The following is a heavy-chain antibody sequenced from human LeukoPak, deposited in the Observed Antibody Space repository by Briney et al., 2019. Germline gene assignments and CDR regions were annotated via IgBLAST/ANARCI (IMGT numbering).Heavy chain of an antibody. D-gene: IGHD5-18*01. V-gene: IGHV1-8*01. CDR3: ARTRGYSYGYSDY. J-gene: IGHJ4*02. CDR2: VNPNSGNT. Sequence: ASVRVSCKASGYTFTSYDINWVRQATGQGLEWMGWVNPNSGNTGYAQKFQGRVTMTRNTSISTAYMELSSLRSEDTAVYYCARTRGYSYGYSDYWGQGTLVTVSS. CDR1: GYTFTSYD.